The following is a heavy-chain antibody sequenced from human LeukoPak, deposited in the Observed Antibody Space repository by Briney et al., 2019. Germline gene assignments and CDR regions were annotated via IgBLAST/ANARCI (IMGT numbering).Heavy chain of an antibody. CDR1: GYSISNAYY. CDR3: VRHPRCSTGWAIDY. V-gene: IGHV4-38-2*01. J-gene: IGHJ4*02. Sequence: SETLSLTCAVSGYSISNAYYWGWIRQPPGKGLEWIASMYHSGSTYYNPSLKSRVTISVDTSKNQFSLKLNSVTAADTAVYYCVRHPRCSTGWAIDYWGPGTLVTVSS. CDR2: MYHSGST. D-gene: IGHD6-19*01.